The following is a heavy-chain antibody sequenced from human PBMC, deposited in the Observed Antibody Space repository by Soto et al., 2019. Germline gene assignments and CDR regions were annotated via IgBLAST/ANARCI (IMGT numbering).Heavy chain of an antibody. D-gene: IGHD3-9*01. V-gene: IGHV1-18*01. J-gene: IGHJ4*01. CDR1: GYTFTSYA. CDR2: ISAHNGNT. CDR3: ARNLIDYDISTGYYMAYYYDD. Sequence: ASVKVSCKASGYTFTSYAISWVRQATGQGLEWMGWISAHNGNTKYEQKLQGRVTITRDTSASTAYRELSSLRSEDTAVDYCARNLIDYDISTGYYMAYYYDDWGQGTLVTV.